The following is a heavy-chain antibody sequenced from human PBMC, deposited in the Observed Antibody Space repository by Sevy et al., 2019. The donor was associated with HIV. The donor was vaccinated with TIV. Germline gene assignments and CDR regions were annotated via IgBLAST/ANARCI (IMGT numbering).Heavy chain of an antibody. V-gene: IGHV3-23*01. CDR2: LIGGGRRT. CDR3: AKRRVQSGLCGGGANYGMDV. Sequence: GGSLRLSCAASGFPFSSYAMSWVRQAPGRGLEWVSTLIGGGRRTYYADSVTGRFIISRDNSRNTLYLQMNSLRAEDTAIYYCAKRRVQSGLCGGGANYGMDVCGRGTTVTVSS. D-gene: IGHD2-15*01. CDR1: GFPFSSYA. J-gene: IGHJ6*02.